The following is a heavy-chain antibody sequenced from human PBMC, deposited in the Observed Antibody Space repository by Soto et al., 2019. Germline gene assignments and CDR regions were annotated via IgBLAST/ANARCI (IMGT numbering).Heavy chain of an antibody. CDR2: ISSSSSYT. CDR1: GFTFSDYY. J-gene: IGHJ5*02. D-gene: IGHD3-16*01. Sequence: QVQLVESGGGLVKPGGSLRLSCAASGFTFSDYYMSWIRQAPGKGLEWVSYISSSSSYTNYADSVKGRFTISRDNAKNSLYLQMNSLRAEDTAVYYCARALTLWDNWLDPWGQGTLVTVSS. V-gene: IGHV3-11*05. CDR3: ARALTLWDNWLDP.